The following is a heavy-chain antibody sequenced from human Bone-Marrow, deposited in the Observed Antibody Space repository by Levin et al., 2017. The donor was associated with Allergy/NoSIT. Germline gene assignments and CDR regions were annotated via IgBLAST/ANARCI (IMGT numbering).Heavy chain of an antibody. CDR1: GFTFDDYA. J-gene: IGHJ4*02. CDR2: ISWNSGSI. CDR3: AKVHCSGGSCYPYYFDY. V-gene: IGHV3-9*01. Sequence: GGSLRLSCAASGFTFDDYAMHWVRQAPGKGLEWVSGISWNSGSIGYADSVKGRFTISRDNAKNSLYLQMNSLRAEDTALYYCAKVHCSGGSCYPYYFDYWGQGTLVTVSS. D-gene: IGHD2-15*01.